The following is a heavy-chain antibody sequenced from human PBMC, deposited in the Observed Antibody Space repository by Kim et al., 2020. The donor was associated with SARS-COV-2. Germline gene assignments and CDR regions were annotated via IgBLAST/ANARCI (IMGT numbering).Heavy chain of an antibody. V-gene: IGHV4-59*09. Sequence: PSLKSRVTISVDTSKNQCSLKLSSVTAADTAVYYCARGIGDFIRAGCFDLWGRGTLVTVSS. D-gene: IGHD3-3*02. J-gene: IGHJ2*01. CDR3: ARGIGDFIRAGCFDL.